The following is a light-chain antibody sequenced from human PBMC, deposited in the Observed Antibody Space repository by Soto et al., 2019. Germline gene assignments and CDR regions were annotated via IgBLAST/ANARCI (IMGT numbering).Light chain of an antibody. CDR2: END. V-gene: IGLV1-51*02. CDR3: ATWDSSLSAGL. CDR1: SSNTGNNY. Sequence: QSVLTQPPSVSAAPGQKVTISCSGSSSNTGNNYVSWYQQLPGTAPKLHIYENDKRPSGIPDRFSGSKSGTSATLGTTGLQTGDEADYYCATWDSSLSAGLFGTGTKVPVL. J-gene: IGLJ1*01.